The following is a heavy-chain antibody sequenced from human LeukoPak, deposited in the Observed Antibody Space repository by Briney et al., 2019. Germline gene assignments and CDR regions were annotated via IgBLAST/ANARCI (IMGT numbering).Heavy chain of an antibody. Sequence: PGGSLRLSCAASGFTFSDYGMHWVRQAPGKGLEWVTVISNEGRVQYYADSVKGRFTISRDNSRNTVSPQMNSLRSEDTAIYYCATGSYHEHWGQGTLVTVSS. CDR1: GFTFSDYG. CDR3: ATGSYHEH. CDR2: ISNEGRVQ. J-gene: IGHJ4*02. D-gene: IGHD1-26*01. V-gene: IGHV3-30*03.